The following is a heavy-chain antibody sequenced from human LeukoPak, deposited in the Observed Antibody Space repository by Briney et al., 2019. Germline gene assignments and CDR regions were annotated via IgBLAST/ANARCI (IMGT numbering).Heavy chain of an antibody. CDR2: ISSSSSTI. CDR3: ARDLGRSKFSRKL. Sequence: ETLSLTCTVSGGSISNYYWNWVRQAPGKGLEWVSYISSSSSTIYYADSVKGRFTISRDNAKNSLYLQMNSLRAEDTAVYYCARDLGRSKFSRKLWGQGTLVTVSS. V-gene: IGHV3-48*04. J-gene: IGHJ4*02. CDR1: GGSISNYY. D-gene: IGHD1-14*01.